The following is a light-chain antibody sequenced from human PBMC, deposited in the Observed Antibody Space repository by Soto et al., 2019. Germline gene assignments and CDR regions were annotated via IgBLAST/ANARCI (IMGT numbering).Light chain of an antibody. CDR1: SSDVGGSNF. CDR2: EVS. J-gene: IGLJ1*01. V-gene: IGLV2-14*01. Sequence: QSALSPPASVSGTTGQTITISCTGTSSDVGGSNFVSWYKQHPGKAPILMIYEVSNRPSAVSNRFSGSKSGNTASLTSSGLQAEDKAEYYCSSYTSSSTLLYVHGTGTKVTV. CDR3: SSYTSSSTLLYV.